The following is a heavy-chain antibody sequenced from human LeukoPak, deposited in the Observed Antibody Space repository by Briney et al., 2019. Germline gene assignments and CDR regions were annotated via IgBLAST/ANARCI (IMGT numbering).Heavy chain of an antibody. CDR1: GFTFSTSG. CDR2: VRFDETFK. J-gene: IGHJ4*02. Sequence: GGSLRLSCAASGFTFSTSGMHWVRQTPGQGLEWVAFVRFDETFKYYADSVKGRFTISRDNSRNTVFLQMNSLRLEDTAVYYCARFATTLTSGWGQGTLGIVCS. CDR3: ARFATTLTSG. D-gene: IGHD4-17*01. V-gene: IGHV3-30*02.